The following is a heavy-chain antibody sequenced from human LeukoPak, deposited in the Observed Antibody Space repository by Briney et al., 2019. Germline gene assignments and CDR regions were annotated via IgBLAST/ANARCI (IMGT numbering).Heavy chain of an antibody. V-gene: IGHV3-23*01. CDR2: IIDDASGT. D-gene: IGHD2-8*01. Sequence: GGSLRLSCAASGLTFSAYAMSWFRQAPGKGLEWVSTIIDDASGTYYADSVKGRFTVSRDNSKNTLYLQMNSVRADDTALYYCGNRPLRNGGTYLDYWGQGTLVTVSS. CDR3: GNRPLRNGGTYLDY. J-gene: IGHJ4*02. CDR1: GLTFSAYA.